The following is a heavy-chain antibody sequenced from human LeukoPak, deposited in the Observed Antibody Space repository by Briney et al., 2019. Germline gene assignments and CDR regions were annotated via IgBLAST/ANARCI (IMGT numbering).Heavy chain of an antibody. J-gene: IGHJ4*02. CDR2: ISYDGSNK. V-gene: IGHV3-30-3*01. Sequence: GGSLRLSCAASGFTFSSYAMHWVRQAPGKGLEWVAVISYDGSNKYYADSVKGRFTISRDNSKNTLYLQMNSLRAEDTAVYYCARDQLGAVAGNFDYWGQGTLVTVSS. CDR1: GFTFSSYA. D-gene: IGHD6-19*01. CDR3: ARDQLGAVAGNFDY.